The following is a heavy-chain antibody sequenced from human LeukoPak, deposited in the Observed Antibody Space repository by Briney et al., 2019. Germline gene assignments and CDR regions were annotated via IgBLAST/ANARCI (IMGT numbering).Heavy chain of an antibody. CDR1: GGSISSYY. D-gene: IGHD4-17*01. V-gene: IGHV4-4*07. CDR3: AREGYDYGDPYYFDY. Sequence: KPSETLSLTCTVSGGSISSYYYNWIRQPAGKGLEWIGRIYTSGSTNYNPSLKSRVTMSVDTSKNQFSLKLSSVTAADTAVYYCAREGYDYGDPYYFDYWGQGTLVTVSS. J-gene: IGHJ4*02. CDR2: IYTSGST.